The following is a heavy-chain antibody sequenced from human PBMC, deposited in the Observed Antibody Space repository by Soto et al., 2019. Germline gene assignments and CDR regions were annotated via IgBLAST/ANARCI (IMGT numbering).Heavy chain of an antibody. CDR3: VRDGYRGYDWAFDI. J-gene: IGHJ3*02. CDR2: VREDEREK. CDR1: GFTFSSYW. D-gene: IGHD5-12*01. Sequence: GGSLRLSCAASGFTFSSYWMSWVRQAPGKGPEWVANVREDEREKYYVDSVRGRFTISRDNAKNSLYLQMNSLRVGDTAVYYCVRDGYRGYDWAFDIWGRGTMVTVSS. V-gene: IGHV3-7*01.